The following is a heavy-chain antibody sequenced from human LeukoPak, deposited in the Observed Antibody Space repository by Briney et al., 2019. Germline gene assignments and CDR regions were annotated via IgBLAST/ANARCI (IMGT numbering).Heavy chain of an antibody. V-gene: IGHV3-23*01. CDR3: AKAGPYYDFWSGYYNPSDAFDI. Sequence: PGGSLRLSCAASGFTFSSYVMSWVRQAPGKGLEWVSAISGSGGSTYYADSVKGRFTISRDNSKNTLYLQMNSLRAEDTAVYYCAKAGPYYDFWSGYYNPSDAFDIWGQGTMVTVSS. J-gene: IGHJ3*02. CDR2: ISGSGGST. D-gene: IGHD3-3*01. CDR1: GFTFSSYV.